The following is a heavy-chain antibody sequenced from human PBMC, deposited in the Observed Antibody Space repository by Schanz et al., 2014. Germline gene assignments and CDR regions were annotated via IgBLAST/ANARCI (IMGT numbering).Heavy chain of an antibody. J-gene: IGHJ3*01. D-gene: IGHD3-9*01. CDR1: GYTFNNHG. CDR3: ARETTIITGGAFDV. CDR2: ISAFDDKT. V-gene: IGHV1-18*01. Sequence: QVQLVQSGGEVKKPGASATVSCKASGYTFNNHGISWVRQAPGQGPEWMGWISAFDDKTDYAQNFQGRLNMTTDTSTTTVYMELRGLRSDDTAVYYCARETTIITGGAFDVGGQGTMVTVSS.